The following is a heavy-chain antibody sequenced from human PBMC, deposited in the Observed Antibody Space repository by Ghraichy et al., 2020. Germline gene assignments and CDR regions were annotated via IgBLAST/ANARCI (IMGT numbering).Heavy chain of an antibody. J-gene: IGHJ4*02. CDR1: GFTFDDYG. Sequence: GGSLRLSCAASGFTFDDYGMSWVRQAPGKGLEWVSGINWNGGSTGYADSVKGRFTISRDNAKNSLYLQMNSLRAEDTALYHCARVDKGSTYYDFWSGYYTDLDYWGQGTLVTVSS. CDR3: ARVDKGSTYYDFWSGYYTDLDY. D-gene: IGHD3-3*01. V-gene: IGHV3-20*01. CDR2: INWNGGST.